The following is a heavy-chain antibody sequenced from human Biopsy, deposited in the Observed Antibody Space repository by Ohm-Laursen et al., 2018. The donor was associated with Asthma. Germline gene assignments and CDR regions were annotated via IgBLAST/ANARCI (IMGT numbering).Heavy chain of an antibody. V-gene: IGHV4-30-4*01. CDR3: ARASVAASSNWFDP. J-gene: IGHJ5*02. Sequence: TLSLTCTVSGASIKTDDHYWSWLRRPPGKGLEWFGFIHYSGSTYYNPSLKGGVTISVDTSKNQFSLKLSSVTAADTAVYYCARASVAASSNWFDPWGQGTLVTVSS. D-gene: IGHD6-19*01. CDR2: IHYSGST. CDR1: GASIKTDDHY.